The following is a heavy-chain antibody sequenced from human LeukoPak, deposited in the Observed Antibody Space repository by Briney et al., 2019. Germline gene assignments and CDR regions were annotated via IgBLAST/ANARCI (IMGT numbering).Heavy chain of an antibody. Sequence: GASVKVSCKASGYTFTSYGISWVRQAPGQGLEWMGWISAYNGNTNYAQKLQGRVTMTTDTSTSTAYMELRSLRSDDTAVYYCARDGKLGRQWLVLTGGDHFDYWGQGTLVTVSS. CDR3: ARDGKLGRQWLVLTGGDHFDY. CDR2: ISAYNGNT. V-gene: IGHV1-18*01. J-gene: IGHJ4*02. D-gene: IGHD6-19*01. CDR1: GYTFTSYG.